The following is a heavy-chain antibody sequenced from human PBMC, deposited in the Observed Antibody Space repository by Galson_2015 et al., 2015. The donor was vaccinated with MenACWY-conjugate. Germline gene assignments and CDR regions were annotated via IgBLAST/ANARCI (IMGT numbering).Heavy chain of an antibody. CDR1: EFIFSDYW. CDR2: IRGDGSEK. V-gene: IGHV3-7*03. D-gene: IGHD3-22*01. Sequence: SLRLSCAASEFIFSDYWMSWVRQAPGKGLEWVANIRGDGSEKFYVDSVKGRFTISRDNAKNSLYLQLNSLRAEDTAVYYCARTTDYYDSSGYYSDFDYWGQGTLVTVSS. J-gene: IGHJ4*02. CDR3: ARTTDYYDSSGYYSDFDY.